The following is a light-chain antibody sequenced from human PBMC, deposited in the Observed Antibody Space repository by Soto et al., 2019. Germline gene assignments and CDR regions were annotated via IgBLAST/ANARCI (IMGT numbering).Light chain of an antibody. J-gene: IGKJ1*01. CDR1: QSISSW. CDR3: QQYNNYWT. V-gene: IGKV1-5*01. Sequence: DIPMTQSPSTLSASVGDRVTITCRASQSISSWLAWYQQKPGKAPKLLIYDASSLESGVPSRFSGSGSGTEFTLTISSLQPDDFATYYCQQYNNYWTFGQGTKVEIK. CDR2: DAS.